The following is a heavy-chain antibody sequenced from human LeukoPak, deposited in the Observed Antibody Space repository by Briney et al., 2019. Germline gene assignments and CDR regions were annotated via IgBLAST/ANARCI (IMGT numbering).Heavy chain of an antibody. CDR3: TRGSGRYVMVDW. CDR2: IRSNVYGGTT. V-gene: IGHV3-49*03. J-gene: IGHJ4*02. D-gene: IGHD6-19*01. CDR1: GFTFADFT. Sequence: GGSLRLSCTASGFTFADFTVSWFRQSPGQGLEWVGFIRSNVYGGTTEHAASVEARFTISRDDSNSIAYLQMNSLKTEDTAVYYCTRGSGRYVMVDWWGQGTLVTVSS.